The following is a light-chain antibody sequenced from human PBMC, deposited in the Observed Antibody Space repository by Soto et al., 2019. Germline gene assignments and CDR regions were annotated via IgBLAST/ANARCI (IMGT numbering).Light chain of an antibody. CDR2: DVS. CDR3: SSFTGASYV. Sequence: SLLTQPASLSGSPGQSITISCTGASIDVGGNNYVSWYQQYPGKAPKLMVCDVSNRPSGVSNRFSGSKSGNTASLTISGLQAEDEADYYCSSFTGASYVFGTGTKVTVL. CDR1: SIDVGGNNY. V-gene: IGLV2-14*01. J-gene: IGLJ1*01.